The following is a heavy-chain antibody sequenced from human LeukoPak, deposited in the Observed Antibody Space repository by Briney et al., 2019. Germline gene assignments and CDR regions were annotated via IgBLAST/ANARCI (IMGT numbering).Heavy chain of an antibody. CDR1: GFTFSHHW. CDR3: SRNPDGRNWFDP. J-gene: IGHJ5*02. D-gene: IGHD1-14*01. V-gene: IGHV3-74*01. Sequence: GGSLRLSCAASGFTFSHHWMHWVRQAPGKGLVWVSHISSDESSTTYADSVKGRFTISRDNRKNTLYLQMNSLRVEDTAMYYCSRNPDGRNWFDPWGQGTLVTVSS. CDR2: ISSDESST.